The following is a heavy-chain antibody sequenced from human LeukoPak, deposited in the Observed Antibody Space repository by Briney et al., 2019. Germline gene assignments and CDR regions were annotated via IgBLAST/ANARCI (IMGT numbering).Heavy chain of an antibody. CDR2: ISHSGST. J-gene: IGHJ5*02. D-gene: IGHD3-22*01. CDR1: GYSISSGYY. CDR3: ARDTITMISP. V-gene: IGHV4-38-2*02. Sequence: SETLSLTCTVSGYSISSGYYWGWIRQPPGKGLKWIGSISHSGSTNYNPSLKSRVTISVDTSKNQFSLKLSSVTAADTAVCYCARDTITMISPWGQGTLVTVSS.